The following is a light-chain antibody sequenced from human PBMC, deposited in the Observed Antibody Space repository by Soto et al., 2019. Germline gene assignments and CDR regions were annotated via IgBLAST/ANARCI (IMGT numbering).Light chain of an antibody. CDR1: QNILTN. CDR3: QLNSDLPR. Sequence: DIQVTQSPTSLSASVGDRVTITCRATQNILTNLNWYQQKPGKVPRLLIYAASNLQSGVPSRFSGSGSGTDFALTIASLHPEVFATYSCQLNSDLPRFGQGTKVDIK. V-gene: IGKV1-39*01. J-gene: IGKJ1*01. CDR2: AAS.